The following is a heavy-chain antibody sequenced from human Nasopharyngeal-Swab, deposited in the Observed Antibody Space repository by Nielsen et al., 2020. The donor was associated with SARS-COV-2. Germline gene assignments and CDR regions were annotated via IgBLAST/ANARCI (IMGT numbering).Heavy chain of an antibody. Sequence: GSLRLSCTVSGGSISSSSYYWGWIRQPLGMGLEWIGSIFYSGNTYYTPSLKSRVTISVDASKNQFSLKLTSVTAADTAVYYCARHVRQGLVLTDYWGQGTLVTVSS. CDR1: GGSISSSSYY. V-gene: IGHV4-39*01. J-gene: IGHJ4*02. D-gene: IGHD3/OR15-3a*01. CDR2: IFYSGNT. CDR3: ARHVRQGLVLTDY.